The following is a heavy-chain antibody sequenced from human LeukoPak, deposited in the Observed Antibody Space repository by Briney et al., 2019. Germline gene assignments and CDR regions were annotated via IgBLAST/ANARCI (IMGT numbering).Heavy chain of an antibody. Sequence: HPGGSLRLSCAASGFTFSSYAMSWVRQAPGKGLEWVSVIYSGGSTYYADSVKGRFTISRDNSKNTLYLQMNSLRAEDTAVYYCATGYSSSWYSYYYYYGMDVWGQGTTVTVSS. J-gene: IGHJ6*02. CDR1: GFTFSSYA. D-gene: IGHD6-13*01. CDR2: IYSGGST. CDR3: ATGYSSSWYSYYYYYGMDV. V-gene: IGHV3-23*03.